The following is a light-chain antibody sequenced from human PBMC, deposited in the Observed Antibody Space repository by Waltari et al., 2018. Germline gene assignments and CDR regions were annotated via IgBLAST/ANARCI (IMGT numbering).Light chain of an antibody. CDR1: SSNIGSNT. J-gene: IGLJ2*01. CDR3: AAWDDSLNGSVV. CDR2: SNS. Sequence: QSVLTQPPSASGTPGQRVTISCSGSSSNIGSNTVNWYQQLPGAAPKLLTYSNSQRPSGVPDRFSGSKSGTSASLAISGLQSEDEADYYCAAWDDSLNGSVVFGGGTKLTVL. V-gene: IGLV1-44*01.